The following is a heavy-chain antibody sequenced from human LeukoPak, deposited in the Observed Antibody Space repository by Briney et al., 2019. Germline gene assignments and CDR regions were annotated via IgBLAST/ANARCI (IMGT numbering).Heavy chain of an antibody. D-gene: IGHD3-22*01. Sequence: GGSLRLSCAASGFTVSSNYMSWVRQAPGKGLEWVSVIYSGGSTYYADSVKGRFTISRDNSKNTLYLQMNSLRAEDTAVYYCAKVFKPDYYDSSGYYSLLPYVDAFDIWGQGTMVTVSS. CDR1: GFTVSSNY. J-gene: IGHJ3*02. CDR3: AKVFKPDYYDSSGYYSLLPYVDAFDI. V-gene: IGHV3-53*01. CDR2: IYSGGST.